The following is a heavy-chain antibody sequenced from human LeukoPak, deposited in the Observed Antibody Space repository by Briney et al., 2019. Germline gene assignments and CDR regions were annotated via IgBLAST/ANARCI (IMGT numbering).Heavy chain of an antibody. V-gene: IGHV3-74*01. D-gene: IGHD2-2*01. CDR3: VRPKHSSTSWLHYGMDV. Sequence: GGSLRLSCAASGFTFSNYWMHWVRQAPGKGLVWVSRFKGDGGSQTYADSVKGRFTISRDNAKHTLYLQMNSLRAEDTAVFYCVRPKHSSTSWLHYGMDVWGQGTTVTVSS. CDR2: FKGDGGSQ. CDR1: GFTFSNYW. J-gene: IGHJ6*02.